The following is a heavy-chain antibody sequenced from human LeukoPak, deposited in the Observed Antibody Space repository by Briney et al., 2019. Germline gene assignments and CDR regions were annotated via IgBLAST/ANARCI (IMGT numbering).Heavy chain of an antibody. Sequence: NSGGSLRLSCAASGFTFSSYSMNWVRQAPGKGLEWVSSISSSSSYIYYADSVKGRFTISRDNAKNSLYLQMNSLRAEDTAVYYCARGYYYDSSGYYYLGRAIRPNWFDPWGQGTLVTVSS. CDR3: ARGYYYDSSGYYYLGRAIRPNWFDP. D-gene: IGHD3-22*01. CDR2: ISSSSSYI. V-gene: IGHV3-21*01. J-gene: IGHJ5*02. CDR1: GFTFSSYS.